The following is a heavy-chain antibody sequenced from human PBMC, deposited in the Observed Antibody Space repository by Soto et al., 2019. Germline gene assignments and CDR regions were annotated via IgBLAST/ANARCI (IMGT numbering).Heavy chain of an antibody. CDR1: GFTFSTYA. CDR2: ISGSGST. D-gene: IGHD3-10*01. J-gene: IGHJ4*02. V-gene: IGHV3-23*01. CDR3: AKVISTSGSSL. Sequence: PGGSLRLSCAASGFTFSTYAMTWVRQAPGKGLAWLSSISGSGSTYYADSLKGRFTISRDNSKNTLYLQMNSLRAEDTAVYYCAKVISTSGSSLWGRGTLVTVSS.